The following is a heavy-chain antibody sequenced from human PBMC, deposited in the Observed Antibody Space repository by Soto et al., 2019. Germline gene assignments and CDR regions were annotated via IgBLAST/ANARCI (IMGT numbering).Heavy chain of an antibody. D-gene: IGHD6-13*01. CDR3: AREGYSSSWLSYYYGMVV. Sequence: QVQLVQSGAEVKKPGSSVKVSCKASGGTFSSYAISWVRQAPGQGLEWMGGIIPIFGTANYAQKFQGRVTITADESTTTASMELSSLRSEDTAVYYCAREGYSSSWLSYYYGMVVWGQGTTVTVSS. V-gene: IGHV1-69*12. CDR1: GGTFSSYA. J-gene: IGHJ6*02. CDR2: IIPIFGTA.